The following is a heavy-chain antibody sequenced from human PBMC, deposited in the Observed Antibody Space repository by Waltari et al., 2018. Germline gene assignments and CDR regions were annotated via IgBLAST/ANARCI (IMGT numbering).Heavy chain of an antibody. Sequence: QVQLQQWGAGLLKPSETLSLTCAVYGGSFSGYYWSWIRQPPGKGLEWIGEINHSGSTNYNPSLKSRVTISVDTSKNQFSLKLSSVTAADTAVYYCARFRYDFWSGYAGLYAFDIWGQGTMVTVSS. J-gene: IGHJ3*02. V-gene: IGHV4-34*01. CDR3: ARFRYDFWSGYAGLYAFDI. CDR1: GGSFSGYY. D-gene: IGHD3-3*01. CDR2: INHSGST.